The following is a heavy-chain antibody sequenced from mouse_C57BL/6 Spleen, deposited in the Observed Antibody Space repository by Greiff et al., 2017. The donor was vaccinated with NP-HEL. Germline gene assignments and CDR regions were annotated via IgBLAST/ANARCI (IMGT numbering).Heavy chain of an antibody. CDR1: GYTFTSYW. CDR2: IHPNSGST. CDR3: ARDYDPYYYAMDY. Sequence: QVQLQQPGAELVKPGASVKLSCKASGYTFTSYWMHWVKQRPGQGLEWIGMIHPNSGSTNYNEKFKSKATLTVDKSSSTAYMQLSSLTSEDSAVYYCARDYDPYYYAMDYWGQGTSVTVSS. J-gene: IGHJ4*01. V-gene: IGHV1-64*01. D-gene: IGHD2-4*01.